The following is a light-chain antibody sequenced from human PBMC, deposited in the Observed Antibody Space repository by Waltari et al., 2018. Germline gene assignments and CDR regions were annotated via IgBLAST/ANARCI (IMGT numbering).Light chain of an antibody. J-gene: IGLJ3*02. V-gene: IGLV2-14*03. Sequence: QSALTQPASVSGSPGQSITISCTGTSSDVGAYDYVSWYQQHPGKAPKVVIYDVTKRPAGVANGFPGSKAGSTASLTISGLQADDEADYYCSSRTSSITWVVGGGTKLTVL. CDR3: SSRTSSITWV. CDR2: DVT. CDR1: SSDVGAYDY.